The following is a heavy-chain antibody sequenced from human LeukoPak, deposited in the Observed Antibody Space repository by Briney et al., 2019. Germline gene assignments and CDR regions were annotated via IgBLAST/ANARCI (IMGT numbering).Heavy chain of an antibody. CDR1: GYTFTSYY. CDR3: AKDQHSSSWYIDWFDP. J-gene: IGHJ5*02. Sequence: GASVKVSCKASGYTFTSYYMHWVRQAPGQGLEWMGIINPSGGSTSYAQKFQGGVTMTRDMSTSTVYMELSRLRSDDTAVYYCAKDQHSSSWYIDWFDPWGQGTLVTVSS. D-gene: IGHD6-13*01. V-gene: IGHV1-46*01. CDR2: INPSGGST.